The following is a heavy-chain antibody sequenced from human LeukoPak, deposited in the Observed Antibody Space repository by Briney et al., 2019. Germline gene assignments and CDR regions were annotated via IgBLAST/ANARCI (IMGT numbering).Heavy chain of an antibody. D-gene: IGHD3-16*02. V-gene: IGHV4-34*01. CDR3: ARAQDYDYVGGSYRLIDP. J-gene: IGHJ5*02. CDR1: GGSFSGYY. CDR2: INHSGST. Sequence: SETLSLTCAVYGGSFSGYYWSWIRQPPGKGLEGIGEINHSGSTNYNPSLKSRVTISVDSSKNQLSVKLSSVTAADTAVYYCARAQDYDYVGGSYRLIDPWGQGTRVTVSS.